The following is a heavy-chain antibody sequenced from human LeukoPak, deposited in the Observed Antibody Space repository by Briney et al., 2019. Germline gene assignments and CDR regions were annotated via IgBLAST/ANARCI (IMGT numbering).Heavy chain of an antibody. CDR2: VYYSGST. CDR1: GGSISSSDYY. D-gene: IGHD3-22*01. J-gene: IGHJ4*02. Sequence: SETLSLTCTVSGGSISSSDYYWGWIRQPPGKGLEWIGSVYYSGSTFYNPSLKSRVTISGDTSKNHFSLKLSSVTAADTAVYYCARQGLSSGFNPLFPDYWGQGTLVTVSS. V-gene: IGHV4-39*01. CDR3: ARQGLSSGFNPLFPDY.